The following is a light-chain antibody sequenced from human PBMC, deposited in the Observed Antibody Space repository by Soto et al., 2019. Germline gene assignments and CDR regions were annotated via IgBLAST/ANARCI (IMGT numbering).Light chain of an antibody. CDR3: QQYGSSWT. CDR2: ATS. J-gene: IGKJ1*01. Sequence: EIVMTQSPATLSVSPGERATLSCRASQSGSSRYLAWYQQKPGQAPRLLIYATSNRATGIPDRFSGSGSGTDFTLTITRLEPEDFAVYYCQQYGSSWTFGQGTKVEIK. CDR1: QSGSSRY. V-gene: IGKV3-20*01.